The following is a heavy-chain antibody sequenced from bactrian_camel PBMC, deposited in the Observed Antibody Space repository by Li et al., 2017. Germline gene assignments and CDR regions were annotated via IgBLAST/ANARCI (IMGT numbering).Heavy chain of an antibody. CDR1: VYVDSTHC. V-gene: IGHV3S1*01. J-gene: IGHJ4*01. D-gene: IGHD1*01. CDR3: TKDLSYRTRDWTRST. CDR2: LYTGGRSS. Sequence: HVQLVESGGGSVEAGGSLRLIFEASVYVDSTHCLGWFRQAPGRERARVAILYTGGRSSDYADSVKGRFTISQDNAKNMLYLRLRSLKPEDTAMYYCTKDLSYRTRDWTRSTRGQGTQVTVS.